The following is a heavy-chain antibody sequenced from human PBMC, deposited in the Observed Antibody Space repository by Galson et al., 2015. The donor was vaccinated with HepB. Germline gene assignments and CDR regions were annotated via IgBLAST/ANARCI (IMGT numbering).Heavy chain of an antibody. V-gene: IGHV3-49*03. D-gene: IGHD3-3*01. CDR3: TRDRDFWSGYYRYYYYYMDV. CDR2: IRSKAYGGTT. CDR1: GFTFGDYA. Sequence: SLRLSCAASGFTFGDYAMSWFRQAPGKGLEWVGFIRSKAYGGTTEYAASVKGRFTISRDDSKSIAYLQMNSLKTEDTAVYYCTRDRDFWSGYYRYYYYYMDVWGKGTTVTVSS. J-gene: IGHJ6*03.